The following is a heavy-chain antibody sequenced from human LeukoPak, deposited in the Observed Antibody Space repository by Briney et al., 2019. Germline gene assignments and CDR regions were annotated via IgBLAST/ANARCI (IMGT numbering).Heavy chain of an antibody. Sequence: PPGGSLRLSCAASGFTFSTYWMSWVRQAPGKGLEWVANIQQDGIKKYYVDSVEGRFTISRENAKNSLFLQMSSLRADDTAVYYCGRELDGSVDYWGQGTLVTVSS. D-gene: IGHD3-10*01. CDR3: GRELDGSVDY. J-gene: IGHJ4*02. CDR1: GFTFSTYW. CDR2: IQQDGIKK. V-gene: IGHV3-7*01.